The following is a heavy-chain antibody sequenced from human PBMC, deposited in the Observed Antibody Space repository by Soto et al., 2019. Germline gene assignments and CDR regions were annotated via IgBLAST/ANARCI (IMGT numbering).Heavy chain of an antibody. D-gene: IGHD2-15*01. CDR3: ARENVLVVAATQGPFDL. CDR1: GSSISSGDYY. CDR2: IYDSGTT. J-gene: IGHJ4*02. Sequence: SETLSLTCTVSGSSISSGDYYWTWIRQPPGKGLEWIGYIYDSGTTYYSPSLKSRVSISVDTSKNQFSLKLSSVTAADTAVYYCARENVLVVAATQGPFDLWGQGTLVTVS. V-gene: IGHV4-30-4*01.